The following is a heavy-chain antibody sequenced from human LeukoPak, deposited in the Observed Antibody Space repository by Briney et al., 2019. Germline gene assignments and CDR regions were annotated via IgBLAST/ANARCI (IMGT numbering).Heavy chain of an antibody. D-gene: IGHD3-10*01. CDR3: AKDRSKGYGSGSSYIRAQKYYFDY. V-gene: IGHV3-30*02. Sequence: HTGGTLRLSCAASGFTFNTYGMHWVRQAPGKGLESVAFIRFDGTNKYYADSVKGRFTISRDNSKNTLYLQMNSLRADDTAVYYCAKDRSKGYGSGSSYIRAQKYYFDYWGQGTLVTVSS. CDR1: GFTFNTYG. J-gene: IGHJ4*02. CDR2: IRFDGTNK.